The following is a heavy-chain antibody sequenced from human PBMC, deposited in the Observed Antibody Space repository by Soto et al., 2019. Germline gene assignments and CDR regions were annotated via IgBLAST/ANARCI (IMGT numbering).Heavy chain of an antibody. CDR1: SCC. CDR2: IYYSGST. J-gene: IGHJ4*02. V-gene: IGHV4-39*01. CDR3: ARRGPGTYFDY. D-gene: IGHD6-13*01. Sequence: SCCRSSKRQPPGKGLEWIGSIYYSGSTYYNPSLKSRVTISVDTSKNQFSLKLSSVTAADTAVYYCARRGPGTYFDYWGQGTLVTVSS.